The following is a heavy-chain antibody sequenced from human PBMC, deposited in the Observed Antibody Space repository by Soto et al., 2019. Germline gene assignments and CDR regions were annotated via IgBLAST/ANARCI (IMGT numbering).Heavy chain of an antibody. Sequence: ASVKVSCKASGYTFTSHGISWVRQAPGQGLERMGWISAYNGNTNYAQKLQGRVTMTTDTSTSTAYMELRSLRSDDTAVYYCARARNPYCSGGSCYPYDAFHIWGQGTMVTVSS. D-gene: IGHD2-15*01. CDR3: ARARNPYCSGGSCYPYDAFHI. CDR1: GYTFTSHG. CDR2: ISAYNGNT. J-gene: IGHJ3*02. V-gene: IGHV1-18*01.